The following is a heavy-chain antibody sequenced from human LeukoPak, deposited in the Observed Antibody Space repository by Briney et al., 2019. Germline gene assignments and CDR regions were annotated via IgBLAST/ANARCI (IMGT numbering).Heavy chain of an antibody. Sequence: SETLSLTCTVSGGSISDSNYYWGWIRQPPGRGLEWIGNIYYSGSAYYSPSLKSRATVSVDTSKNQFSLKLNSVTAADTAVYYCARHSPITFGGVIATYFDYWGQGTLVTVSS. J-gene: IGHJ4*02. CDR3: ARHSPITFGGVIATYFDY. CDR2: IYYSGSA. V-gene: IGHV4-39*01. CDR1: GGSISDSNYY. D-gene: IGHD3-16*02.